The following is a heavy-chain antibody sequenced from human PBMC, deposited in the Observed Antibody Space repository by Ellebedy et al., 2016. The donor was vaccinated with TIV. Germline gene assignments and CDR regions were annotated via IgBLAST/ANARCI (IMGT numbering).Heavy chain of an antibody. Sequence: ASVKVSCKASGYTFTSYGISWVRQAPGQGLEWMGWISAYNGNTNYAQKLQGRVTMTTDTSTSTAYMELRSLRSDDTAVYYCARSDVVVAARYGMDVWGQGTTVTVSS. D-gene: IGHD2-15*01. CDR1: GYTFTSYG. V-gene: IGHV1-18*01. J-gene: IGHJ6*02. CDR2: ISAYNGNT. CDR3: ARSDVVVAARYGMDV.